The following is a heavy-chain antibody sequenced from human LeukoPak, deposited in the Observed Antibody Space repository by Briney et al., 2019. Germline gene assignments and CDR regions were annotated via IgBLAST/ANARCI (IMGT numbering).Heavy chain of an antibody. V-gene: IGHV3-23*01. J-gene: IGHJ4*02. CDR1: GFTFSSYA. CDR2: ISGSGGST. D-gene: IGHD3-10*01. CDR3: AKASGSGSYYFHLTTPYYFDY. Sequence: GGSLRLSCAASGFTFSSYAMSWVRQAPGKGLEWVSAISGSGGSTYYADSVKGRFTISRDNSKNTLYLQMNSLRAEDTAVYYCAKASGSGSYYFHLTTPYYFDYWGQGTLVTVSS.